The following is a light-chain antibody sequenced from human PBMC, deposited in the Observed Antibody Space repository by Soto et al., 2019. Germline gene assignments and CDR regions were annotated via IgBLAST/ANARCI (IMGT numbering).Light chain of an antibody. Sequence: EIVLTQSPATLSLSPGERATLSRRASQTVSSSLAWYQQKPGQAPRLLIYEASNRATGIPARFSGSGSGADFTLTISRLEPEDFAVYYCQQCGSSPITFGQGTRLEIK. CDR3: QQCGSSPIT. CDR2: EAS. J-gene: IGKJ5*01. CDR1: QTVSSS. V-gene: IGKV3-11*01.